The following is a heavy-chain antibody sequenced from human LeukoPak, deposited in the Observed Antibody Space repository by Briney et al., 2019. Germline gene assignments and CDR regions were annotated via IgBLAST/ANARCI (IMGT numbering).Heavy chain of an antibody. J-gene: IGHJ4*02. CDR1: GGTFSSYA. CDR3: ARTMYYYDSSGYYLYYFDY. V-gene: IGHV1-69*04. Sequence: SVKVSCKASGGTFSSYAISWVRQAPGQGLEWMGRIIPILGVANYAQKFQGRVTITADKSTSTAYMELSSLRTEDTAVYYCARTMYYYDSSGYYLYYFDYWGQGTLVTVSS. CDR2: IIPILGVA. D-gene: IGHD3-22*01.